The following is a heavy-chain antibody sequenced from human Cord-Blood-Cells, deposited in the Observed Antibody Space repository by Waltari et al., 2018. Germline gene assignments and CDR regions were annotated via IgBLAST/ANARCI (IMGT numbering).Heavy chain of an antibody. CDR1: GGSISSGGYS. J-gene: IGHJ2*01. Sequence: QLQLQESGSGLVKPSQTLSLTCAVSGGSISSGGYSWSWIRQPPGKGLEWIGYIYHSGSTYYNPSLKSGVTISVDRSKNQFSLKRSSVTAADTAVYYCARGPGYCSSTSCYWYFDLWGRGTLVTVSS. CDR2: IYHSGST. D-gene: IGHD2-2*01. V-gene: IGHV4-30-2*01. CDR3: ARGPGYCSSTSCYWYFDL.